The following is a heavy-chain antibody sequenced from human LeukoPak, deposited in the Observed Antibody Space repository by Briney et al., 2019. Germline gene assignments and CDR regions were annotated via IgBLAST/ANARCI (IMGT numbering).Heavy chain of an antibody. Sequence: VASVKVSCKASGYTFTGNYMHWVRQAPGQGLEWMGRINPNSGGTNYAQKLQGRVTMTRDTSISTAYMELSRLRSDDTAVYYYARAYCSAISCYLGLDYWGQGTLVTVSS. J-gene: IGHJ4*02. V-gene: IGHV1-2*06. CDR3: ARAYCSAISCYLGLDY. D-gene: IGHD2-2*01. CDR1: GYTFTGNY. CDR2: INPNSGGT.